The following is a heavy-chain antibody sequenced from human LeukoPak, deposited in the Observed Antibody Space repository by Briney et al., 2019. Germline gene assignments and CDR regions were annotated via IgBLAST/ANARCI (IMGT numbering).Heavy chain of an antibody. CDR3: ARETSSGWGRLVWYYGMDV. D-gene: IGHD6-19*01. Sequence: PGGSLRRSCAASGVTSCSYSTNSGRHAPREGVEWGSSISSSSSYIYYADSAMGRFTISRDNANNSLYLQMDSLRAEDTAVYYCARETSSGWGRLVWYYGMDVWGKGTTVTVSS. CDR1: GVTSCSYS. CDR2: ISSSSSYI. J-gene: IGHJ6*04. V-gene: IGHV3-21*01.